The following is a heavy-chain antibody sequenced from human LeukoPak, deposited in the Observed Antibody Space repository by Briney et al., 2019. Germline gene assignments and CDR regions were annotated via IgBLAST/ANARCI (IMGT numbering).Heavy chain of an antibody. CDR3: ARGSGGSSSKNWFDP. V-gene: IGHV4-59*01. CDR2: IYYSGST. Sequence: PSETLSLTCTASGGSISSYYWSWIRQPPGKGLEWIGYIYYSGSTNYNPSLKSRVTISVDTSKNQFSLKLSSVTAADTAVYYCARGSGGSSSKNWFDPWGQGTLVTVSS. D-gene: IGHD6-13*01. CDR1: GGSISSYY. J-gene: IGHJ5*02.